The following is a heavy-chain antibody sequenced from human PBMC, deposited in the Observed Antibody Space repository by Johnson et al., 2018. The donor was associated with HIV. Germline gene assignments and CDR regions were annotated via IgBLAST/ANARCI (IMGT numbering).Heavy chain of an antibody. CDR3: ARATGSWMDAFDI. V-gene: IGHV3-64*01. J-gene: IGHJ3*02. CDR2: ISSNGGST. Sequence: VQLVESGGGLVQPGGSLRLSCAASGFTVSSNYMTWVRQAPGKGLEYVSGISSNGGSTYYANSVKGRFTISRDNSKNTLYLQMNSLRAEDTAVYYCARATGSWMDAFDIWGQGTMVTVSS. CDR1: GFTVSSNY. D-gene: IGHD2-2*03.